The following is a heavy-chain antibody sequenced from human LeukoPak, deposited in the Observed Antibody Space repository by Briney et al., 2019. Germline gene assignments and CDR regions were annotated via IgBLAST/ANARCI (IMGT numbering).Heavy chain of an antibody. CDR3: ARGGVVSGSLDY. Sequence: SETLSLTRTVSGGSISSYYWSWIRQPPGKGLEWIGYIYYSGSTNYNPSLKSRVTISVDTSKNQFSLKLSSVTAADTAVYYCARGGVVSGSLDYWGQGTLVTVSS. CDR1: GGSISSYY. J-gene: IGHJ4*02. D-gene: IGHD1-26*01. CDR2: IYYSGST. V-gene: IGHV4-59*12.